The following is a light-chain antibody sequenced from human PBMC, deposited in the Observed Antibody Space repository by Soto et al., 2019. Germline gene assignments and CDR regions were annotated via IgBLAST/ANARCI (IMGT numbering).Light chain of an antibody. V-gene: IGKV3-20*01. J-gene: IGKJ1*01. CDR1: QSVSSSY. Sequence: EIVLTQSACTLSLSTGERATLSCRASQSVSSSYLAWYQQKPGQAPRILIYGASSRATGIPDRFSGSGSGTDFTLTISRLEPEDSGVYYCQQYGGSPGTFGQGTKVDIK. CDR2: GAS. CDR3: QQYGGSPGT.